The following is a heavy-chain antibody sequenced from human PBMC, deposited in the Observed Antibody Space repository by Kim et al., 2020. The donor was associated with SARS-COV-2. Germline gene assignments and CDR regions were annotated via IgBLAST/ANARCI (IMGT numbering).Heavy chain of an antibody. CDR3: ARCKAGYSSSWYCGY. V-gene: IGHV4-4*02. CDR2: IYHSGST. Sequence: SETLSLTCAVSGGSISSSNWWSWVRQPPGKGLEWIGEIYHSGSTNYNPSLKSRVTISVDKSKNQFSLKLSSVTAADTAVYYCARCKAGYSSSWYCGYWGQGTLVTVSS. D-gene: IGHD6-13*01. J-gene: IGHJ4*02. CDR1: GGSISSSNW.